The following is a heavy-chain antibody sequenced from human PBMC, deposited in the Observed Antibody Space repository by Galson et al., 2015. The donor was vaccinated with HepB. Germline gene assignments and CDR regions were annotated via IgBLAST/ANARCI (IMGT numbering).Heavy chain of an antibody. Sequence: SETLSLTCTVSGDPVSSVSYSWTWIRQRPGKGLEWIGNIYYSGSTNYNPSLKSRVSISVDTSKNQFFLRVRFVTDADTAVYYCARDRDRGVNGMDVWGLGTTVTVSS. J-gene: IGHJ6*02. CDR3: ARDRDRGVNGMDV. CDR1: GDPVSSVSYS. D-gene: IGHD3-10*01. CDR2: IYYSGST. V-gene: IGHV4-61*01.